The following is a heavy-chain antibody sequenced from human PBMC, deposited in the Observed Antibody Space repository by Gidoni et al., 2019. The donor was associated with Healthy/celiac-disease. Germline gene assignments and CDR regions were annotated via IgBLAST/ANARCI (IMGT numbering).Heavy chain of an antibody. D-gene: IGHD1-26*01. CDR3: ARVGSPFEGPPYYYYYMDV. CDR2: IIPIFGTA. CDR1: GGTFSSYA. Sequence: GSSVKVSCKASGGTFSSYAISWVRQAPGQGLEWMGGIIPIFGTANYAQKFQGRVTITADKSTSTAYMELSSLRSEDTAVYYCARVGSPFEGPPYYYYYMDVWGKGTTVTVSS. J-gene: IGHJ6*03. V-gene: IGHV1-69*06.